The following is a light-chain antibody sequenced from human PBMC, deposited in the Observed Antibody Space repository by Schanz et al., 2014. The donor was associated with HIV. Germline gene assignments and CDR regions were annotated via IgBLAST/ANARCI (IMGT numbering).Light chain of an antibody. V-gene: IGLV1-44*01. CDR2: GNT. Sequence: QSVLTQPPSVSAAPGQRVTISCSGSASNIGHNFVSWFQQFPGTAPKLLIYGNTNRPSGVPDRFSGSKSGTSASLAITGLQSADEADYYCAAWDDSRRVVMFGGGTKLTVL. CDR1: ASNIGHNF. CDR3: AAWDDSRRVVM. J-gene: IGLJ3*02.